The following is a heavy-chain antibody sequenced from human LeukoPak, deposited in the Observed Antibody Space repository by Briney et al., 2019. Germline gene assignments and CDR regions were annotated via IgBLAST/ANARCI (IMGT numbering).Heavy chain of an antibody. CDR2: ISGSGTNT. CDR3: AREGDGYNSPIDY. CDR1: GFTFSSYA. J-gene: IGHJ4*02. D-gene: IGHD5-24*01. V-gene: IGHV3-21*05. Sequence: AGGSLRLSCAASGFTFSSYAMNWVRQAPGKGLEWVSIISGSGTNTYYADSVKGRFTISRDNAKNSLFLQMNSLRAEDTAVYYCAREGDGYNSPIDYWGQGTLVTVSS.